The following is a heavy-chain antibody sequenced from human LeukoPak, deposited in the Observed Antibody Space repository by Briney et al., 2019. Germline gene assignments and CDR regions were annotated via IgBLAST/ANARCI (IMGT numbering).Heavy chain of an antibody. J-gene: IGHJ6*02. Sequence: GGSLRLSCAASGFTFSNYWMHWVRQGPGKGLMWVSRIKSDGSETSSAESLEGRFTIPRDNARNMLYLQMNSLRPEDTAIYYCTSDRVLYGLDVWGQGTTVTVSS. CDR1: GFTFSNYW. CDR2: IKSDGSET. CDR3: TSDRVLYGLDV. V-gene: IGHV3-74*01.